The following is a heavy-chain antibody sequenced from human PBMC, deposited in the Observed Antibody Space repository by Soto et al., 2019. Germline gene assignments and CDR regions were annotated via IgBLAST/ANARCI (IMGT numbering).Heavy chain of an antibody. Sequence: QVQLVQSGAEVKKPGASVKVSCKASGYTFTSYGISWVRQAPGQGLEWMGWISADNGNTNYAQKLQGRVTMTTDTSTSTPYMEMRSLRSDDTAVYYGATDCSSTTCYPWNWFDPWGQGTLFTVSS. D-gene: IGHD2-2*01. CDR1: GYTFTSYG. CDR2: ISADNGNT. J-gene: IGHJ5*02. V-gene: IGHV1-18*01. CDR3: ATDCSSTTCYPWNWFDP.